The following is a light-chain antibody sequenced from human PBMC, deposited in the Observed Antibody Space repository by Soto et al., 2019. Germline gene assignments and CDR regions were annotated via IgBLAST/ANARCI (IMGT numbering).Light chain of an antibody. CDR3: SSYTSTTRYV. CDR1: SSDVGKYDR. CDR2: EVT. J-gene: IGLJ1*01. Sequence: QSVRTQPPSVSGSPGQSVTISCTGTSSDVGKYDRVSWYQQPPGTAPKLIIYEVTNRPSGVPARFSGSKSGSTASLTISGLQAEYEADSSSSSYTSTTRYVFGAGTKVPVL. V-gene: IGLV2-18*02.